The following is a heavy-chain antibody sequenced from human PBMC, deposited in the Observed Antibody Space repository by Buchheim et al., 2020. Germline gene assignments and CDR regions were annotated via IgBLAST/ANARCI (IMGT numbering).Heavy chain of an antibody. CDR3: VREDDSSGSFDY. CDR1: GGSISSYY. J-gene: IGHJ4*02. D-gene: IGHD3-22*01. V-gene: IGHV4-59*12. CDR2: IYYSGST. Sequence: QVQLQESGPGLVKPSETLSLTCTVSGGSISSYYWSWIRQPPGKGLEWIGYIYYSGSTNYNPSLKSRVIMSIDISKNQFSLNLRSVTAADTAVYYCVREDDSSGSFDYWGQGTL.